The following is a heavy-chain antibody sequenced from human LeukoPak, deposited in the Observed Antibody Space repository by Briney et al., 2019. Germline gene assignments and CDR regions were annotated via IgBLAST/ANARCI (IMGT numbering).Heavy chain of an antibody. D-gene: IGHD5-12*01. CDR3: VKAAEDIVATIYFDY. Sequence: PGRSLRLSCAASGFTFSSYAMHWVRQAPGKGPEWVAVISYDGSNKYYADSVKGRFTISRDNSENTLYLQMSSLRAEDTAVYYCVKAAEDIVATIYFDYWGQGTLVTVSS. J-gene: IGHJ4*02. CDR2: ISYDGSNK. V-gene: IGHV3-30*14. CDR1: GFTFSSYA.